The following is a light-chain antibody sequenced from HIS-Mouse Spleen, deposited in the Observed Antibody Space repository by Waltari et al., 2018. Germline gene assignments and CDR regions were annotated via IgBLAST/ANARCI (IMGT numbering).Light chain of an antibody. CDR2: QDS. V-gene: IGLV3-1*01. CDR3: QAWDSSTYVV. Sequence: SYELTQPPSVSVSPGQTASIPCSGDKSGDKYACWYQQKPGQPPLLVIYQDSKRSSGIPVRFSGSNSGNTATLTISGTQAMDEADYYCQAWDSSTYVVFGGGTKLTVL. CDR1: KSGDKY. J-gene: IGLJ2*01.